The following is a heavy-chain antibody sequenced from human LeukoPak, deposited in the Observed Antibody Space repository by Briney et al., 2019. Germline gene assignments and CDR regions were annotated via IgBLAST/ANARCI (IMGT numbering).Heavy chain of an antibody. CDR3: ARQGVSYYDFWSGPGAFDI. V-gene: IGHV5-51*01. D-gene: IGHD3-3*01. CDR1: GYIFTSYW. Sequence: GESLKISCKGSGYIFTSYWIDWVRQMPGKGLEWMGIIYPGDSDTRYSPSFQGQVTISADKSISTAYLQWSSLKASDTAMYYCARQGVSYYDFWSGPGAFDIWGQGTMVTVSS. CDR2: IYPGDSDT. J-gene: IGHJ3*02.